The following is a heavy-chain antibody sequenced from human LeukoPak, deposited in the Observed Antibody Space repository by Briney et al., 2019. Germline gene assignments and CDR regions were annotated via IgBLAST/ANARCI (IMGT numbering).Heavy chain of an antibody. CDR3: AKERNLPGIAVAGTFDC. CDR2: IRYDGSNK. V-gene: IGHV3-30*02. D-gene: IGHD6-19*01. Sequence: GGSLRLSCAASGFTFSSYGMHWVRQAPGKGLEWVAFIRYDGSNKYYADSVKGRFTISRDNSKNTLYLQMNSLRAEDTAVYYCAKERNLPGIAVAGTFDCCGQGTLVTVSS. J-gene: IGHJ4*02. CDR1: GFTFSSYG.